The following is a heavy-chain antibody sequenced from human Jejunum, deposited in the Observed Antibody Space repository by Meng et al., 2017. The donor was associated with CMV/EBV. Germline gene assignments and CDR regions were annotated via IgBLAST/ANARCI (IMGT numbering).Heavy chain of an antibody. Sequence: ISSSYWNWIRQPPGKGLEWIAYIYYSGSTNYHPSLKSRVTISVDTSKNHFSLKLSSMTAADTAVYYCARGGYCSSTSCYSGNAFDIWGQGTMVTVSS. J-gene: IGHJ3*02. CDR3: ARGGYCSSTSCYSGNAFDI. CDR2: IYYSGST. V-gene: IGHV4-59*01. D-gene: IGHD2-2*02. CDR1: ISSSY.